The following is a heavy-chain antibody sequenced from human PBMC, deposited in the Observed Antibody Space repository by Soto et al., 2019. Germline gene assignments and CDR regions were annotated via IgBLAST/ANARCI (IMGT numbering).Heavy chain of an antibody. V-gene: IGHV4-30-4*01. D-gene: IGHD3-9*01. CDR1: GGSISSGDYY. CDR2: NYYSGKT. J-gene: IGHJ6*02. CDR3: ARDDGHYDILTGYNYYYGMDV. Sequence: SETLSLTCTVSGGSISSGDYYWSWIRQPPGKGMEWIGYNYYSGKTKNNTSLKNKDNISEDTSKNQYSLNLSTMTTADTAVYYCARDDGHYDILTGYNYYYGMDVWGQGTTVT.